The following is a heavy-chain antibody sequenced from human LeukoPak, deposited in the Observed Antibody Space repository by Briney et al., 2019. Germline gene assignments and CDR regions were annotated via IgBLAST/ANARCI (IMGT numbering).Heavy chain of an antibody. V-gene: IGHV1-2*02. CDR3: ARDRPTVAALVP. Sequence: GASVKVSCKASGYTFSDFYVNWMRQAPGQGLEWMGWINPNSGGTNYAQKFQGRVTMTRDTSISTAYMELSRLRSDDTAVYYCARDRPTVAALVPWGQGTLVTVSS. J-gene: IGHJ5*02. CDR1: GYTFSDFY. D-gene: IGHD6-19*01. CDR2: INPNSGGT.